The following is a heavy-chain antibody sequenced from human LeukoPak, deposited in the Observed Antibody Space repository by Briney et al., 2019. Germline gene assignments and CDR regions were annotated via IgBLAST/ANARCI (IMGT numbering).Heavy chain of an antibody. Sequence: PSETLSLTCTVSGGSISSYYWSWIRQPPGKGLEWLGYIYYSGSTNYNPSLKSRVTISVDTSKNQFSLKLTSVTAADTAVYYCAREGSATILGGFDIWGQGTMVTVSS. CDR3: AREGSATILGGFDI. CDR1: GGSISSYY. V-gene: IGHV4-59*01. CDR2: IYYSGST. D-gene: IGHD5-24*01. J-gene: IGHJ3*02.